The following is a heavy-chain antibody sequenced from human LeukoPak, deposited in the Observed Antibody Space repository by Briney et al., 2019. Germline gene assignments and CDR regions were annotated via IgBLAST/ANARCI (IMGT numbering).Heavy chain of an antibody. D-gene: IGHD3-22*01. J-gene: IGHJ4*02. Sequence: ASVKVTCNASGYTFTGYGFSWVRQAPGQGLEWMGWISAYNGNTNYAQKLQGRVTMTTDTSTSTAYMELRSLRSDDTAVYYCARCGSDYYDSSGYYYYVDYWGRGTLVTVSS. CDR3: ARCGSDYYDSSGYYYYVDY. V-gene: IGHV1-18*01. CDR2: ISAYNGNT. CDR1: GYTFTGYG.